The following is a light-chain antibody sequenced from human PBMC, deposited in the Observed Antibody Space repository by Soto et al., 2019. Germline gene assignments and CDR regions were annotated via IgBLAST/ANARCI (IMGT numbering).Light chain of an antibody. J-gene: IGKJ1*01. V-gene: IGKV1-39*01. CDR2: AAS. Sequence: DIQMTQSPSSLSAPVGDRVTITCRASQSINSYLNWYQQKPGKAPKLLIHAASSLQRGVPSRFSGSGSGTDFTLTISSLQPEDFATYYCQQSYSTPWTFGQGTKVDIK. CDR3: QQSYSTPWT. CDR1: QSINSY.